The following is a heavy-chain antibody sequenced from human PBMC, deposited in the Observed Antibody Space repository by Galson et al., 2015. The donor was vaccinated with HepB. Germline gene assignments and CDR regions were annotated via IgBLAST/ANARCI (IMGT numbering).Heavy chain of an antibody. Sequence: CAISGDSVSSNSAAWNWIRQSPSRGLEWLGRTYYRSKWYNDYAVSVKSRITINPDTSKNQFSLQLNSVTPEDTAVYYYARVGYYGSGSQFDYWGQGTLVTVSS. J-gene: IGHJ4*02. CDR1: GDSVSSNSAA. CDR3: ARVGYYGSGSQFDY. V-gene: IGHV6-1*01. D-gene: IGHD3-10*01. CDR2: TYYRSKWYN.